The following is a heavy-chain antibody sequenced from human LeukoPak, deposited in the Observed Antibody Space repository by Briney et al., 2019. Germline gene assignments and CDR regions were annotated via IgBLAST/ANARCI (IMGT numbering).Heavy chain of an antibody. CDR1: GFTFSSYS. V-gene: IGHV3-21*01. Sequence: PGGSLRLSCAASGFTFSSYSMNWVRQAPGKGLEWVSSISSSSSYIYYADSVKGRFTISRDTAKNSLYLQMNSLRAEDTAVYYCARVTLGVAVASDYWGQGTLVTVSS. CDR3: ARVTLGVAVASDY. CDR2: ISSSSSYI. D-gene: IGHD6-19*01. J-gene: IGHJ4*02.